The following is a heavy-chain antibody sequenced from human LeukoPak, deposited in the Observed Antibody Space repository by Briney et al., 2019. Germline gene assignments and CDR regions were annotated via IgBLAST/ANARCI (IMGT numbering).Heavy chain of an antibody. V-gene: IGHV1-2*02. CDR3: ARSSNIAVAGPYYYYGMDV. Sequence: ASVKVSCKASGYTFTGYYMHWVRQAPGQGLEWMGWINPNSGGTNYAQKFQGRVTMTRDTSISTAYMELSRLRSDDTAVYYCARSSNIAVAGPYYYYGMDVWGQGTPVTVSS. J-gene: IGHJ6*02. CDR1: GYTFTGYY. CDR2: INPNSGGT. D-gene: IGHD6-19*01.